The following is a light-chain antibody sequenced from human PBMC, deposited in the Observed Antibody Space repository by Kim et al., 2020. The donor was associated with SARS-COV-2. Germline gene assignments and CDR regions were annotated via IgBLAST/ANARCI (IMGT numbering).Light chain of an antibody. CDR2: SDK. Sequence: VWPGQTARIGCAGDVLAKRYGRWVRRERGAAPVVVVYSDKERPAGIAERLCGAGAGATSTLTISGARVEDEADYYCFWAADDDLEIFGGGTQLTVL. V-gene: IGLV3-27*01. J-gene: IGLJ2*01. CDR1: VLAKRY. CDR3: FWAADDDLEI.